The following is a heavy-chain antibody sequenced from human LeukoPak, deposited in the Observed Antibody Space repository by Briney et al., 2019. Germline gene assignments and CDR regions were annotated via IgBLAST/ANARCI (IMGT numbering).Heavy chain of an antibody. Sequence: GVSLKISCKAPGYRFTSYWIGWVRQMPGKGLEWMGVIHPGEYERRYSPSFEGQVTISADRSISTAYMQWSSLKASDTAMYYCARRTDSGWKWFDPWGQGTLVTVSS. CDR3: ARRTDSGWKWFDP. CDR1: GYRFTSYW. J-gene: IGHJ5*02. V-gene: IGHV5-51*01. D-gene: IGHD6-25*01. CDR2: IHPGEYER.